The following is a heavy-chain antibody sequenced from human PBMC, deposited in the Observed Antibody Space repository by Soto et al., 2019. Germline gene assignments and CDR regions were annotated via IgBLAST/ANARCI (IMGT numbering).Heavy chain of an antibody. CDR2: ISGYNGNT. J-gene: IGHJ4*02. CDR3: ARVDYYDSSGYYGY. D-gene: IGHD3-22*01. CDR1: GYTFTIYG. V-gene: IGHV1-18*04. Sequence: QVQLVQSGAEVKKPGASVKVSCKASGYTFTIYGISWVRQAPGQGLEWMGWISGYNGNTDYAQNLQDRVTLTTDASTRSVYMELMSLRSDDTAVYYCARVDYYDSSGYYGYWGQGTLITVSS.